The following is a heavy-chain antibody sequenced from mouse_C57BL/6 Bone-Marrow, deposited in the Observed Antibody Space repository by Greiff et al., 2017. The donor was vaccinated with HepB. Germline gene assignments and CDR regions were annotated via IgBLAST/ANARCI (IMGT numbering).Heavy chain of an antibody. CDR1: GFTFSDAW. D-gene: IGHD3-2*02. V-gene: IGHV6-6*01. Sequence: EVKLVESGGGLVQPGGSMKLSCAASGFTFSDAWMDWVRQSPEKGLEWVAEIRNKANNHATYYAESVKGRFTISRDGSKSSVYLQMNSLRAGDPGIYYCTTTAQTTLGAMDYWGQGTSVTVSA. CDR3: TTTAQTTLGAMDY. CDR2: IRNKANNHAT. J-gene: IGHJ4*01.